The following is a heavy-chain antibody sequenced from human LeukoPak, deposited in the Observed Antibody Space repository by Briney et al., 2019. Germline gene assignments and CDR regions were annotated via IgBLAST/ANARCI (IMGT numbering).Heavy chain of an antibody. CDR1: GFTFSSYA. D-gene: IGHD1-26*01. CDR2: ISYDGSNK. J-gene: IGHJ4*02. V-gene: IGHV3-30-3*01. CDR3: ARESESYGFDY. Sequence: PGRSLRLSCAASGFTFSSYAMHWVRQAPGKGLEWVAVISYDGSNKYYADSVKGRFTISRDNSKNTLYLQMNSLRAEDTAVYYCARESESYGFDYWGQGTLVTVSS.